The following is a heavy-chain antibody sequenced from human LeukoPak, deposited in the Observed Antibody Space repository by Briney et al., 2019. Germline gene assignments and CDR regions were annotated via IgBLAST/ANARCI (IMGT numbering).Heavy chain of an antibody. D-gene: IGHD3-3*01. CDR3: ARAPTEYYDFWSGYPPGMDV. CDR1: GLTVSSNY. Sequence: GGSLRLPCAASGLTVSSNYMSWVRHAPGKGLECVSFIYSGGSTYYADSVKGRFTVSRDNSKNTLYLQMNSLRAEDTAVYYCARAPTEYYDFWSGYPPGMDVWGKGTTVTVSS. V-gene: IGHV3-53*01. CDR2: IYSGGST. J-gene: IGHJ6*04.